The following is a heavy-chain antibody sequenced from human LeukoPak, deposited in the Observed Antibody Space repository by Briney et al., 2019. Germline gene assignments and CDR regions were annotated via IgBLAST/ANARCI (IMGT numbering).Heavy chain of an antibody. V-gene: IGHV5-51*01. D-gene: IGHD3-3*01. Sequence: GESLKISWKGSGYSFTSYWIGWVRQMPGKGLEGMGIIYPCDSDTRYSPSFQGQVPISADKSISTAYLQWSSLKASDTAMYYCAIYDFWSGYRPEYSYYYGMDVWGQGTTVTVSS. CDR1: GYSFTSYW. CDR3: AIYDFWSGYRPEYSYYYGMDV. CDR2: IYPCDSDT. J-gene: IGHJ6*02.